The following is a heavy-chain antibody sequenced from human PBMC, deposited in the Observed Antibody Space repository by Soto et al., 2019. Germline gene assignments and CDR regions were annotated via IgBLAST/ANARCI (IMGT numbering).Heavy chain of an antibody. CDR2: IWYDGSNK. CDR1: GFTFSSYG. J-gene: IGHJ4*02. D-gene: IGHD3-3*01. CDR3: ARDAGVSLGVVIISDYFDY. Sequence: QVQLVESGGGVVQPGRSLRLSCAASGFTFSSYGMHWVRQAPGKGLEWVAVIWYDGSNKYYADSVKGRFTISRDNSKNTLYLQMNSLRAEDTAVYYCARDAGVSLGVVIISDYFDYWGQGTLVTVSS. V-gene: IGHV3-33*01.